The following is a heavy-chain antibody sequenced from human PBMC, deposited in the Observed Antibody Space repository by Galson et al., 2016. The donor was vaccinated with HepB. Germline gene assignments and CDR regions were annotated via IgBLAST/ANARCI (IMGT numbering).Heavy chain of an antibody. CDR1: GFTFSSYS. D-gene: IGHD4-23*01. V-gene: IGHV3-21*01. Sequence: SLRLSCAASGFTFSSYSMNWVRQAPGKGLEWVSCISSISSYIYYADSVKGRFTISRDNAKNSLYLQMNSLRAEDTAVYYCARGWEAGTTVVTPGYWGQGTLVTVSS. CDR3: ARGWEAGTTVVTPGY. CDR2: ISSISSYI. J-gene: IGHJ4*02.